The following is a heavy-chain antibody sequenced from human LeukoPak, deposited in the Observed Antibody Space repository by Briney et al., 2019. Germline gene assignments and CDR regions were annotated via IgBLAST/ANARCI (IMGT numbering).Heavy chain of an antibody. Sequence: GGSLRLSCAASGFTFSNYVTNWVRQAPGKGLEWVSVISDTGGRTNYADSVKGRFTISRDNSKNILYLQMDSLRAEDTAVYYCARDQYGLGYGSLFDYWGQGTLVTVSS. D-gene: IGHD3-10*01. CDR1: GFTFSNYV. CDR3: ARDQYGLGYGSLFDY. V-gene: IGHV3-23*01. J-gene: IGHJ4*02. CDR2: ISDTGGRT.